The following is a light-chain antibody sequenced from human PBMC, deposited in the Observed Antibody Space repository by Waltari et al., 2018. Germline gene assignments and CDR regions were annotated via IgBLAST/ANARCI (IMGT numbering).Light chain of an antibody. CDR1: QSVTTSS. J-gene: IGKJ1*01. CDR3: QQYGSSTWT. V-gene: IGKV3-20*01. Sequence: EIVLTQSPGTLSLSPGERATLSCRASQSVTTSSLAWYQRKPGQAPRLLIYGASSRATDIQDRFGGSGSGRDFTLTISRLESEDFAVYYCQQYGSSTWTFGQGTKVEVK. CDR2: GAS.